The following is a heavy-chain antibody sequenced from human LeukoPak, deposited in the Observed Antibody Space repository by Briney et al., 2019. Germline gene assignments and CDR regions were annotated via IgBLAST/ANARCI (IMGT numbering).Heavy chain of an antibody. Sequence: SETLSLTCTDPGGSISSGNYYWSWTRQPAGKGLEWNGRIYTSGSTDNNPPHKSRVPLSVGTSKNQFALKLSSVTAADTAVYYCAAKESYYYDSSLPFDYWGQGTLVTVSS. J-gene: IGHJ4*02. V-gene: IGHV4-61*02. CDR3: AAKESYYYDSSLPFDY. D-gene: IGHD3-22*01. CDR2: IYTSGST. CDR1: GGSISSGNYY.